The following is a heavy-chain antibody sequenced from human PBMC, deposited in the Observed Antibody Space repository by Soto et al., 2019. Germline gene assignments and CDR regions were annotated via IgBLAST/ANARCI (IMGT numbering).Heavy chain of an antibody. CDR2: INPNSGGT. J-gene: IGHJ3*02. Sequence: GASVKVSCKASGYTFTGYYMHWVRQAPGQGLEWMGWINPNSGGTNYAQKFQGWVTMTRDTSIGTAYMELSRLRPDDTAVYYCARGDYYDSSGYYSIGAFDIWGQGTMVTVS. CDR3: ARGDYYDSSGYYSIGAFDI. V-gene: IGHV1-2*04. D-gene: IGHD3-22*01. CDR1: GYTFTGYY.